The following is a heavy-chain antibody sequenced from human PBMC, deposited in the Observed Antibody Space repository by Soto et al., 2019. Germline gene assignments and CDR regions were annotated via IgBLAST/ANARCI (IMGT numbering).Heavy chain of an antibody. D-gene: IGHD2-15*01. J-gene: IGHJ6*03. CDR2: IYYSGST. CDR1: GGSISSYY. CDR3: ARTKGYCSGGSCYDYYYYMDV. Sequence: SETLSLTCTVSGGSISSYYWSWIRQPPGKGLEWIGYIYYSGSTNYNPSLKSRVTISVDTSKNQFSLKLSSVTAADTAVYYCARTKGYCSGGSCYDYYYYMDVWGKGTTVTVSS. V-gene: IGHV4-59*01.